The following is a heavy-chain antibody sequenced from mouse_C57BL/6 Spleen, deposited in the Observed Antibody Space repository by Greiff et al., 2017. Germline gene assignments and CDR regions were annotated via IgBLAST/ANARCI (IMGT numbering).Heavy chain of an antibody. CDR1: GYTFTSYW. CDR3: ARDPHYSGSSPYAMDY. Sequence: VQLQQPGAELVRPGSSVKLSCKASGYTFTSYWMHWVKQRPIQGLEWIGNIDPSDSEPHYNQKFKDKATLTVDKSSSTAYMQLSSLTSEDSAVXYCARDPHYSGSSPYAMDYWGQGTSVTVSS. V-gene: IGHV1-52*01. D-gene: IGHD1-1*01. J-gene: IGHJ4*01. CDR2: IDPSDSEP.